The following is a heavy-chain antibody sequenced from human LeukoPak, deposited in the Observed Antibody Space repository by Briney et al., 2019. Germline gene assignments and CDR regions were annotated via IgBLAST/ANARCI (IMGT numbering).Heavy chain of an antibody. Sequence: ASVKVSCKASGYTFTSYDINWVRQATGQGLEWMGWMNPNSGNTGYAQKFQGRVTITADKSTSTAYMELSSLRSEDTAVYYCARDPPRWYSSGWTPDDYWGQGTLVTVSS. V-gene: IGHV1-8*01. D-gene: IGHD6-19*01. CDR1: GYTFTSYD. CDR3: ARDPPRWYSSGWTPDDY. CDR2: MNPNSGNT. J-gene: IGHJ4*02.